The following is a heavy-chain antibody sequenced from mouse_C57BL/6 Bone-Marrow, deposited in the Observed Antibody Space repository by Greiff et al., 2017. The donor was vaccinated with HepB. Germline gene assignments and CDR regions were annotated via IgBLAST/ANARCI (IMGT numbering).Heavy chain of an antibody. CDR2: IDPSDSET. J-gene: IGHJ4*01. D-gene: IGHD3-2*02. CDR3: AKGSSGYAMDY. CDR1: GYTFTSYW. Sequence: QVQLQQPGAELVRPGSSVKLSCKASGYTFTSYWMHWVKQRPIQGLEWIGNIDPSDSETHYNQKFKDKATLTVDKSSSTAYMQLSSLTSEDSAVYYCAKGSSGYAMDYWGRGTSVTVSS. V-gene: IGHV1-52*01.